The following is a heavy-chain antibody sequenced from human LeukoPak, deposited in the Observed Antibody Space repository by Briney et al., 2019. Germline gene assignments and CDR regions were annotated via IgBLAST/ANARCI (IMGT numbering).Heavy chain of an antibody. CDR3: ASGKGSSGTYQFDY. V-gene: IGHV4-59*01. CDR1: GGSISSYY. Sequence: SETLSLTCTVSGGSISSYYWSWIRQPPGKGLEWIGYIYYSGSTNYNPSLKSRVTISVDTSKNQFSLKLSSVTAADTAVYYCASGKGSSGTYQFDYWGQGTLVTVSS. J-gene: IGHJ4*02. CDR2: IYYSGST. D-gene: IGHD3-22*01.